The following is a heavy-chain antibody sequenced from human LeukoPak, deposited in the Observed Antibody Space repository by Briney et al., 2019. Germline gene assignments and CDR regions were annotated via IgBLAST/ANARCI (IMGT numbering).Heavy chain of an antibody. V-gene: IGHV3-23*01. CDR3: AKRGWYYYDSSGYPNPIDY. CDR2: ISGSGGST. CDR1: GFTFSSYA. D-gene: IGHD3-22*01. J-gene: IGHJ4*02. Sequence: GGSLRLSCAASGFTFSSYAMSWVRQAPGKGLEWVSAISGSGGSTYYADSVKGRFTISRDNSKNTLYLQMNSLRAEDTAVYYCAKRGWYYYDSSGYPNPIDYWGQGTLVTVSS.